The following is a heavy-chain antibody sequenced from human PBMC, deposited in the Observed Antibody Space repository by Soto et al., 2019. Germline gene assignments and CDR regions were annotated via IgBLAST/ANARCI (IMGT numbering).Heavy chain of an antibody. CDR1: GGSISSGDYY. J-gene: IGHJ6*02. Sequence: PSETLSLTCTVSGGSISSGDYYWSWIRQPPGKGLEWIGYIYYSGSTYYNPSLKSRVTISVDTSKNQFSLKLSSVTAADTAVYYCARHSYYYYYGMDVWGQGTTVTVSS. V-gene: IGHV4-30-4*01. CDR3: ARHSYYYYYGMDV. CDR2: IYYSGST.